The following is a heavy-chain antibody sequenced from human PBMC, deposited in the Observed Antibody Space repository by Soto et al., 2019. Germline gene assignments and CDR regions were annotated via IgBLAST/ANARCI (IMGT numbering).Heavy chain of an antibody. J-gene: IGHJ5*02. D-gene: IGHD2-2*01. CDR3: AKDPPGVEVPAGWFDP. CDR2: ISGSGGST. V-gene: IGHV3-23*01. CDR1: GFTFSSYA. Sequence: GGSLRLSCAASGFTFSSYAMSWVRQAPGKGLEWVSAISGSGGSTYYADSVKGRFTISRDNSKNTLYLQMNSLRAEDTAVYYCAKDPPGVEVPAGWFDPWGQGTLVTVSS.